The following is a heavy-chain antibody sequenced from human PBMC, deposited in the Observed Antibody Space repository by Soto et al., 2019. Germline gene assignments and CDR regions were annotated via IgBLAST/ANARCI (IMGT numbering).Heavy chain of an antibody. CDR2: IIPIFGTA. J-gene: IGHJ5*02. CDR3: ARGGGSSNWFDP. D-gene: IGHD2-15*01. CDR1: GGTFSSYA. V-gene: IGHV1-69*13. Sequence: WASVKVSCKASGGTFSSYAISWVRQAPGQGLEWMGGIIPIFGTANYAQKFQGRVTITADESTSTAYMELSSLRSEDTAVYYCARGGGSSNWFDPWGQGTLVTVSS.